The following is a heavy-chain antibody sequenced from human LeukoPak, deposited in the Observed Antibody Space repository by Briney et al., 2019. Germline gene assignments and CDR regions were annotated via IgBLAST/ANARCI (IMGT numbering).Heavy chain of an antibody. V-gene: IGHV3-20*04. Sequence: GGSLRPSCAASGFTFDAFGMTWVRQAPGKGLEWVSAIREDAGSTGYADSVKGRFTISRDNAKNSLYLQMNSLRVEDTALYYCARVWAWGSGNYFDNWGQGTLVTVSS. CDR3: ARVWAWGSGNYFDN. D-gene: IGHD7-27*01. CDR1: GFTFDAFG. CDR2: IREDAGST. J-gene: IGHJ4*02.